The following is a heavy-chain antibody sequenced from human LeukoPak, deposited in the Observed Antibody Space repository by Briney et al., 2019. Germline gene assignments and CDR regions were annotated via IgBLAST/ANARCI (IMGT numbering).Heavy chain of an antibody. J-gene: IGHJ4*02. CDR2: IYSSGST. V-gene: IGHV4-4*07. D-gene: IGHD3-3*01. CDR3: ARDLGFWSGPDY. Sequence: SETLSLTCTVSGGSISSYYWSWIRQPAGKGLQWIGRIYSSGSTNYNPSLKSRVTMSVDTSKNQFSLRLISVTAADTAVYYCARDLGFWSGPDYWGQGTLVTVSS. CDR1: GGSISSYY.